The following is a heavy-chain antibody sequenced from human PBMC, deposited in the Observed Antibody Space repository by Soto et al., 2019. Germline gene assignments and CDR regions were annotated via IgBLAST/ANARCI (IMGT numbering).Heavy chain of an antibody. CDR1: GGSISSGGYS. CDR2: IYHSGST. D-gene: IGHD6-6*01. V-gene: IGHV4-30-2*01. J-gene: IGHJ4*02. Sequence: QLQLQESGSGLVKPSQTLSLTCAVSGGSISSGGYSWSWIRQPPGKGLEWIGYIYHSGSTYYNPSHKSRVTISVDRSKNHFSLKLSSVTAADTAVYYCARYSIAARRGIDYWGQGTLVTVSS. CDR3: ARYSIAARRGIDY.